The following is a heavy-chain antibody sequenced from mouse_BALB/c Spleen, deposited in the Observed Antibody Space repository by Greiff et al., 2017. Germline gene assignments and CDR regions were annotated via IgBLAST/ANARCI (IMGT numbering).Heavy chain of an antibody. CDR3: AHRYDYAMDY. CDR1: GYTFTEYI. J-gene: IGHJ4*01. D-gene: IGHD2-14*01. CDR2: INPSTGYT. Sequence: VQLQQSGAGLVKPGASVKLSCKASGYTFTEYIIHWVKQRPGQGLEWIGYINPSTGYTEYNQKFKDKATLTADKSSSTAYMQLSSLTSEDSAVYYCAHRYDYAMDYWGQGTSVTVSS. V-gene: IGHV1-4*01.